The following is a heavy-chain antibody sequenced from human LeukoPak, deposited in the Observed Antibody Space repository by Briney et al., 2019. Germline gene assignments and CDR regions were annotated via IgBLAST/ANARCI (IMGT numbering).Heavy chain of an antibody. CDR2: IQYDGSIQ. J-gene: IGHJ5*02. Sequence: GGSLGLSCAASGFMFNTYAMHWVRQAPGKGLEWVAFIQYDGSIQYYADSVKGRFTISRDNSKDSLYLEVSSLRPEDTAVYYCARLGYCDSGNCFSARPFDRWGQGTPVTVSS. D-gene: IGHD2-15*01. CDR1: GFMFNTYA. V-gene: IGHV3-30*02. CDR3: ARLGYCDSGNCFSARPFDR.